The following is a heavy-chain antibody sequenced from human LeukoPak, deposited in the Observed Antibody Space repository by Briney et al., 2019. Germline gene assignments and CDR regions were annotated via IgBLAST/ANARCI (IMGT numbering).Heavy chain of an antibody. CDR1: GFTFSSYW. D-gene: IGHD3-3*01. CDR2: IKQDGSEK. V-gene: IGHV3-7*01. CDR3: ARVLEWLPSPFDY. Sequence: GGSLRLSCAASGFTFSSYWMSWVRQAPGKGLEWVANIKQDGSEKYYVDSVKGRFTISRDNAKNSLYLQMNSLRAEDTAVYYCARVLEWLPSPFDYWGQGTLVTVSS. J-gene: IGHJ4*02.